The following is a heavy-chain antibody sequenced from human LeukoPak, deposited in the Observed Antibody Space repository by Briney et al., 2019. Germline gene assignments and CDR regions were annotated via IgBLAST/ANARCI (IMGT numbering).Heavy chain of an antibody. CDR2: ISSSSSYK. CDR3: ARDNYDSSGYYLG. Sequence: PGGSLRLSCAASGFIFTSYSMTWVRQAPGKGLEWISSISSSSSYKSYADSVKGRFTISRDNAKNSLYLQMNSLRAEDTAVYYCARDNYDSSGYYLGWGQGTLVTVSS. CDR1: GFIFTSYS. J-gene: IGHJ4*01. V-gene: IGHV3-21*01. D-gene: IGHD3-22*01.